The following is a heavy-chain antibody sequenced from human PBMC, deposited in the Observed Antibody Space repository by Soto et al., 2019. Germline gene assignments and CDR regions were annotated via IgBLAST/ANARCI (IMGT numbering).Heavy chain of an antibody. CDR3: GRATTYSGGWGGGY. V-gene: IGHV1-18*01. CDR2: ISGYNGNT. Sequence: QVQLVQSGAEVKKPGASVKVSCKASGYTFSNYAISWVRQAPGQGLEWMGWISGYNGNTNYAEKRQGRVTMTTDTPTRTAYMELRSMRADDTAVYYVGRATTYSGGWGGGYWGQGTLVTVSS. D-gene: IGHD6-19*01. J-gene: IGHJ4*02. CDR1: GYTFSNYA.